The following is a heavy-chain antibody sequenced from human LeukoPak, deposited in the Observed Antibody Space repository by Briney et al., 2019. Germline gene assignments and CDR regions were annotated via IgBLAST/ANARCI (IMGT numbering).Heavy chain of an antibody. CDR1: GGSISSSSYY. D-gene: IGHD6-19*01. V-gene: IGHV4-39*01. CDR3: ARHPVAGTRYYHYYYYMDV. CDR2: IYYSGST. Sequence: SETLSLTCTVSGGSISSSSYYWGWIRQPPGKGLEWIGSIYYSGSTYYNPSLKSRVTISVDTSKNQFSLKLSSVTAADTAVYYCARHPVAGTRYYHYYYYMDVWGKGTTVTISS. J-gene: IGHJ6*03.